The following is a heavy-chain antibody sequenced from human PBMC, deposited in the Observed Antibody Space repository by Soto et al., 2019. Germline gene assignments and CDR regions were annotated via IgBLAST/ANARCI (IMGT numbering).Heavy chain of an antibody. V-gene: IGHV4-34*02. CDR3: ARGLILWFGELSRRGGYYYYMDV. CDR1: GGSFSGYQ. J-gene: IGHJ6*03. Sequence: QVQLQQWGAGRLKPSETLSLTCAVYGGSFSGYQWSWIRQTPGRGLEWIGGINDSGDINYNPSLKSRVTILVDAAKKQISLKLSSVTAADTAVYYCARGLILWFGELSRRGGYYYYMDVWGKGTTVTVSS. D-gene: IGHD3-10*01. CDR2: INDSGDI.